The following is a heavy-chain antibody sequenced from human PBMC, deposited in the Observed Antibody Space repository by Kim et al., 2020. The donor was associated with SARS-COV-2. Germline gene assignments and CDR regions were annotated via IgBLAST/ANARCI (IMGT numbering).Heavy chain of an antibody. V-gene: IGHV4-34*01. CDR3: ARAGYLVRKRVFDY. J-gene: IGHJ4*02. CDR2: INHSGST. Sequence: SETLSLTCAVYGGSFSGYYWSWIRQPPGKGLEWIGEINHSGSTNYNPSLKSRVTISVDTSKNQFSLKLSSVTAADTAVYYCARAGYLVRKRVFDYWGQGTLVTVSS. D-gene: IGHD3-16*02. CDR1: GGSFSGYY.